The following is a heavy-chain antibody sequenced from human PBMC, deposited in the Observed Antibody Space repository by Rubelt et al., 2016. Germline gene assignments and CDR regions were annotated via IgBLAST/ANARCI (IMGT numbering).Heavy chain of an antibody. V-gene: IGHV4-34*01. J-gene: IGHJ4*02. CDR3: ARRGAKLGAAR. Sequence: QVQLQQWGAGLLKPSETLSLTCAVYGGSFSGYYWSWIRQPQGKGLEWIGEINHSGSTNYNPSLKSRVTMSVNTSKNQVSLKLSSVTAADTAVYYCARRGAKLGAARWGQGTLVTVSS. CDR1: GGSFSGYY. D-gene: IGHD6-25*01. CDR2: INHSGST.